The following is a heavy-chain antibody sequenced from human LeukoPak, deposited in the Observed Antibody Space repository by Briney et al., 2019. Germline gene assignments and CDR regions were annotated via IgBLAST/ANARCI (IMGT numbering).Heavy chain of an antibody. Sequence: SETLSLTCTVSGGSISSYYWSWIRQPAGKGLEWIGRIYTSGSTNYNPSLKSRVTISVDTSKNQFSLKLSSVTAADTAVYYCAREERGEWELLYYFDYWGQGTLVTVSS. CDR3: AREERGEWELLYYFDY. D-gene: IGHD1-26*01. CDR2: IYTSGST. J-gene: IGHJ4*02. V-gene: IGHV4-4*07. CDR1: GGSISSYY.